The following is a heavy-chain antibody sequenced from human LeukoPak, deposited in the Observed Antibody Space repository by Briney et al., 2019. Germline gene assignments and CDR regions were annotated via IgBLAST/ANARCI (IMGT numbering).Heavy chain of an antibody. J-gene: IGHJ5*02. D-gene: IGHD3-10*01. CDR3: ARVPVPPNWFDP. CDR1: GGSISSYY. CDR2: IYYSGST. Sequence: SETLSLTCTVSGGSISSYYWSWIRQPPGKGLEWIGYIYYSGSTNYNPSLKSRVTISVDTSKNQFSLKLSSVTAADTAVYYCARVPVPPNWFDPWGQGTLVTVSS. V-gene: IGHV4-59*01.